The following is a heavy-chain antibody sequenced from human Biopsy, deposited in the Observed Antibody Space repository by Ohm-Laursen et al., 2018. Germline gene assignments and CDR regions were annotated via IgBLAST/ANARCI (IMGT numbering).Heavy chain of an antibody. Sequence: SQTLSLTCIVSGDSIRNYYWSWIRQAAGKGLDWIGRIYPGGGTIYNPSLKSRVTMSVDTSKNHFSLNLNSVTAADTAVYYCAGIVLGPTNDAFDIWGQGTMVTVSS. J-gene: IGHJ3*02. CDR2: IYPGGGT. V-gene: IGHV4-4*07. CDR1: GDSIRNYY. D-gene: IGHD1-26*01. CDR3: AGIVLGPTNDAFDI.